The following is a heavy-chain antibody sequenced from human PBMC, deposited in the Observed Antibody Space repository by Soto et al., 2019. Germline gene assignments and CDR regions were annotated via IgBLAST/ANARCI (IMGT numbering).Heavy chain of an antibody. J-gene: IGHJ4*02. V-gene: IGHV4-59*08. CDR3: AREAEFLDY. D-gene: IGHD3-10*01. CDR2: IYYSGST. CDR1: GGSISSTN. Sequence: QVQLQESGPGRWKLSETLSLTGTFSGGSISSTNWGWIRQPPGKGLGWIGYIYYSGSTTYTPSLKSRVTISVDTSKNQFSLKLSSVTAADTAVYYCAREAEFLDYWGQGTLVTVSS.